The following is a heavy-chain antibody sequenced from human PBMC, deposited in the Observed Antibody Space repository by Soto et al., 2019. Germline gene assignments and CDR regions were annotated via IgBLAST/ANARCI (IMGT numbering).Heavy chain of an antibody. Sequence: PGGSLRLSCAASGFTFSSYGIHWVRQAPGKGLEWVAVISYDGSNKYYADSVKGRFTISRDNSKNTLYLQMNSLRAEDTAVYYCAKDQREADYYYSHYYYYGMDVWGQGT. V-gene: IGHV3-30*18. CDR1: GFTFSSYG. CDR3: AKDQREADYYYSHYYYYGMDV. J-gene: IGHJ6*02. D-gene: IGHD3-10*01. CDR2: ISYDGSNK.